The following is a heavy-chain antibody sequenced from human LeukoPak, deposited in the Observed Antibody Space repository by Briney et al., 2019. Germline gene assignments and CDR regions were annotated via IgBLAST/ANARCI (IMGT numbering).Heavy chain of an antibody. CDR2: INHSGST. J-gene: IGHJ5*02. CDR1: GGSFSGYY. D-gene: IGHD3-10*01. Sequence: PSETLSLTCAVYGGSFSGYYWSWLRQPPGKGLEWIGEINHSGSTNYNPSLKSRVTISVDTSKNQFSLKLSSVTAADTAVYYCARVQLLWYREPDESNWFDPWGQGTLVTVSS. V-gene: IGHV4-34*01. CDR3: ARVQLLWYREPDESNWFDP.